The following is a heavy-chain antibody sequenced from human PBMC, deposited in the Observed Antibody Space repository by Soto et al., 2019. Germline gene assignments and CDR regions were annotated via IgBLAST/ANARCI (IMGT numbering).Heavy chain of an antibody. CDR3: ARDSLYPLAY. D-gene: IGHD3-10*01. CDR1: GFTFSSYS. J-gene: IGHJ4*02. CDR2: ISSSSSTI. Sequence: GGSLRLSCAASGFTFSSYSMNWVRQAPGKGLEWVSYISSSSSTIYYADSVKGRFTISRDNAKNSLYLQMNSLRAEDTAVYYCARDSLYPLAYWGQGTLVTVSS. V-gene: IGHV3-48*01.